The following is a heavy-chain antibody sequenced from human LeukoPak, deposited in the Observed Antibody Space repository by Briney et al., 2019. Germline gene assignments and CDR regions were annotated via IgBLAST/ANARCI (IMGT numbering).Heavy chain of an antibody. D-gene: IGHD3-22*01. Sequence: PTETLSLTCTDSGYSISSGYYWGWIRQPPGKGLEWIGSIYHSGSTYYNPSLKSRVTISVDTSKNQFSLKLSSVTAADTAVYYCARAGFYDSSGYYVKHTAINWFDPWGQGTLVTVSS. CDR1: GYSISSGYY. CDR2: IYHSGST. V-gene: IGHV4-38-2*02. CDR3: ARAGFYDSSGYYVKHTAINWFDP. J-gene: IGHJ5*02.